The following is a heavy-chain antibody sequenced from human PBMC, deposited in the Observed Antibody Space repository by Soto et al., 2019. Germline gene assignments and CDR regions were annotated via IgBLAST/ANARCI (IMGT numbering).Heavy chain of an antibody. CDR2: IYSGGST. V-gene: IGHV3-66*01. CDR3: ARDPPRYCSGGSCYDAFDI. Sequence: GGSLRLSCAASGFTVSSNYMSWVRQAPGKGLEWVSVIYSGGSTYYADSVKGRFTISRDNSKNTLYLQMNSLRAEDTAVYYCARDPPRYCSGGSCYDAFDIWGQGTMVTVSS. CDR1: GFTVSSNY. D-gene: IGHD2-15*01. J-gene: IGHJ3*02.